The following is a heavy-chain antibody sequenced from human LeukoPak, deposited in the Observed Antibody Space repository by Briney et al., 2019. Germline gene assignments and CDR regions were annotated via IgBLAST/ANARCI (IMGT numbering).Heavy chain of an antibody. CDR3: ARYSSSWQNYYYYYMDV. CDR1: GGSFSGYY. CDR2: INRSGST. V-gene: IGHV4-34*01. J-gene: IGHJ6*03. Sequence: SETLSLTCAVYGGSFSGYYWSWIRQPPGKGLEWIGEINRSGSTNYNPSLKSRVTISVDTSKNQFSLKLSSVTAADTAVYYCARYSSSWQNYYYYYMDVWGKGTTVTVSS. D-gene: IGHD6-13*01.